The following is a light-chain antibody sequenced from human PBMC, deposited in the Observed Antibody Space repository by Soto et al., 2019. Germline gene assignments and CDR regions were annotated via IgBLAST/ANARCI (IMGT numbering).Light chain of an antibody. J-gene: IGKJ4*01. CDR2: DAS. CDR3: QQYARSPLA. CDR1: QNVARNY. Sequence: EIVLTQSPGTLSLSPGERATLSCRASQNVARNYLAWYQQRPGQAPRLLIYDASTRATGIPDRFSGSGSGTDFTHTISRLEPEDFAVYYCQQYARSPLAFGGGTKVDI. V-gene: IGKV3-20*01.